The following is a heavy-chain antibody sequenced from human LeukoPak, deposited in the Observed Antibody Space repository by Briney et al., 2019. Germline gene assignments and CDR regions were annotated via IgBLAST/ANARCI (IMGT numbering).Heavy chain of an antibody. CDR2: IYYSGST. Sequence: SETLSLTCTVSGGSISSYSWSWIPQPPGKGVEWIGYIYYSGSTNYNPSLKSRVTISVDTSKNQFSLKLSSVTAADTAVYYCARDDTAMGFDYWGQGTLVNVSS. V-gene: IGHV4-59*01. J-gene: IGHJ4*02. D-gene: IGHD5-18*01. CDR1: GGSISSYS. CDR3: ARDDTAMGFDY.